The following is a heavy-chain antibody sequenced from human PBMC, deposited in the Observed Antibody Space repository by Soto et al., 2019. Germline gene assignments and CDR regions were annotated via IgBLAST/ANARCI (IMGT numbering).Heavy chain of an antibody. CDR2: ISSTTNYK. V-gene: IGHV3-21*04. CDR1: GLTFSSYS. D-gene: IGHD6-19*01. Sequence: GGSLRLSCAASGLTFSSYSMNWVRQAPGKGLEWVSSISSTTNYKYYADSVKGRFTISRDNSKNTLYLQMNSLRAEDTAVYYCAKDARSGWNFDYWGQGTLVTVSS. J-gene: IGHJ4*02. CDR3: AKDARSGWNFDY.